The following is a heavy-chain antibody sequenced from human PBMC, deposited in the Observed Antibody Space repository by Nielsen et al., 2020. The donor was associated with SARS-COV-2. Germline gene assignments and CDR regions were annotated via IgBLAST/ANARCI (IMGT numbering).Heavy chain of an antibody. CDR2: INAGNGNT. CDR3: ARAWRSGWSRAFDI. D-gene: IGHD6-19*01. V-gene: IGHV1-3*01. J-gene: IGHJ3*02. Sequence: ASVKVSCKASGYTFTSYAMHWVRQAPGQRLEWMGWINAGNGNTKYSQKFQGRVTITRDTSASTAYMELSSLRSEDTAVYYCARAWRSGWSRAFDIWGQGTMVTVSS. CDR1: GYTFTSYA.